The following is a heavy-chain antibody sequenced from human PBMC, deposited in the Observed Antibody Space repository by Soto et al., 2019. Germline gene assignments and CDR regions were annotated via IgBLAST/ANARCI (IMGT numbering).Heavy chain of an antibody. Sequence: ASVKVSCKVSGYFLTALSIHWVRQAPGRGLEWMGGFDREDGETIYAQKFQGRVTMTEDTSTDSAYMELSSLTSEDTAIYYCAHGEGIVKSIVFFDSWGQGTLVTVSS. J-gene: IGHJ4*02. CDR3: AHGEGIVKSIVFFDS. CDR2: FDREDGET. CDR1: GYFLTALS. D-gene: IGHD1-26*01. V-gene: IGHV1-24*01.